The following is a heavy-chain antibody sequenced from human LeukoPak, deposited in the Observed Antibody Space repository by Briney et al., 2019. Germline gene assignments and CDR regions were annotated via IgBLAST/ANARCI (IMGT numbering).Heavy chain of an antibody. CDR3: TRKMVETFDY. J-gene: IGHJ4*02. CDR2: VSYDGSNE. CDR1: GSTFSSFA. Sequence: PGRSLRLSCAASGSTFSSFAMHWVRQAPGKGLEWVALVSYDGSNESYADPVKGRFTISRDNSKNTLYLQMNSLRADDTAVYYCTRKMVETFDYWGQGTLVTVSS. D-gene: IGHD2-8*01. V-gene: IGHV3-30-3*01.